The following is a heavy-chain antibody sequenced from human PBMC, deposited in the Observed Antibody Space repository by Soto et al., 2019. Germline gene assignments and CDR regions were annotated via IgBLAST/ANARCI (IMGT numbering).Heavy chain of an antibody. V-gene: IGHV1-69*02. D-gene: IGHD4-17*01. CDR2: IIPIYDIA. Sequence: QVQLVQSGAEVKKPGSSVKVSCKASGGTFSSYTISWVRQAPGQGLEWMGRIIPIYDIANYAQKFQGRVTITADKSTTTAYMELSSLRSEATAVYYCAGQLRVNFDYWGQGTLVTVSS. J-gene: IGHJ4*02. CDR1: GGTFSSYT. CDR3: AGQLRVNFDY.